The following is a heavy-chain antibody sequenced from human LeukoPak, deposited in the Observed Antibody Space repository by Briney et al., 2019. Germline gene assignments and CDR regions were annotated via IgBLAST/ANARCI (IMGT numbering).Heavy chain of an antibody. CDR3: ARRRYYYDSSDAFDI. J-gene: IGHJ3*02. Sequence: ASVNVSCTASGYTFTSYAMNWVRQAPGQGLEWMGWINTNTGNPTYAQGFTGRFVFSLDTSVSTAYLQISSLKAEDTAVYYCARRRYYYDSSDAFDIWGQGTMVTVSS. CDR1: GYTFTSYA. CDR2: INTNTGNP. D-gene: IGHD3-22*01. V-gene: IGHV7-4-1*02.